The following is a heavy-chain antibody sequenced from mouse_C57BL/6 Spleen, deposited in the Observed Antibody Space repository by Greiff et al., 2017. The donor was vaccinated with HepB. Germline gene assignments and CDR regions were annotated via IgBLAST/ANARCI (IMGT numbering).Heavy chain of an antibody. CDR2: IDPSDSYT. V-gene: IGHV1-50*01. CDR3: ARFTTVVANDY. CDR1: GYTFTSYW. D-gene: IGHD1-1*01. Sequence: QVQLQQSGAELVKPGASVKLSCKASGYTFTSYWMQWVKQRPGQGLEWIGEIDPSDSYTNYNQKFKGKATLTVDTSSSTAYMQLSSLTSEDSAVYYCARFTTVVANDYWGQGTTLTVSS. J-gene: IGHJ2*01.